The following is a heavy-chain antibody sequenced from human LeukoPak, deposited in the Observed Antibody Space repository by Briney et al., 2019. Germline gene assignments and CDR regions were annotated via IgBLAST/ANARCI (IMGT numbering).Heavy chain of an antibody. CDR2: IIPILGIA. Sequence: SVKVSCKASGGTFSSYTISWVRQAPGQGLEWMGRIIPILGIANYAQKFQGRVTITADKSTSTACMELSSLRSEDTAVYYCARDMEVGVVIIRVDAFDIWGQGTMVTVSS. CDR1: GGTFSSYT. V-gene: IGHV1-69*04. D-gene: IGHD3-3*01. J-gene: IGHJ3*02. CDR3: ARDMEVGVVIIRVDAFDI.